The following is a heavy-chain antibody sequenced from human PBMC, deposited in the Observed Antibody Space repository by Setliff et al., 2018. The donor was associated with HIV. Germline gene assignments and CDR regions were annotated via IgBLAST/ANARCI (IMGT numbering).Heavy chain of an antibody. CDR2: IQQDGSGK. Sequence: GESLKISCAVSGFSFRTYWMSWVRQAPGKGLEWVANIQQDGSGKYYVDSVKGRFTISRDNAENSLSLQMNSLRAEDTAVYYCARDYYGGYGDYDFGNYFDYWGQGTLVTVSS. D-gene: IGHD4-17*01. CDR3: ARDYYGGYGDYDFGNYFDY. V-gene: IGHV3-7*03. J-gene: IGHJ4*02. CDR1: GFSFRTYW.